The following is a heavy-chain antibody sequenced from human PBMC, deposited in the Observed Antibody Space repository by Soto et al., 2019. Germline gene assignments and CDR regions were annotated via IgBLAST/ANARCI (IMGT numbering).Heavy chain of an antibody. Sequence: SLRLSSAQGVFPFNQTWVPCVAPTDCKGLGWVALIWYDGSKTSHADSVKGRFTISRDNSQSTPYLQMNSLAVEDTAVYFCARSVWLSTCSRPSCSICDSWGPGTRVTVSS. CDR1: VFPFNQTW. J-gene: IGHJ4*02. CDR2: IWYDGSKT. D-gene: IGHD2-2*01. CDR3: ARSVWLSTCSRPSCSICDS. V-gene: IGHV3-33*01.